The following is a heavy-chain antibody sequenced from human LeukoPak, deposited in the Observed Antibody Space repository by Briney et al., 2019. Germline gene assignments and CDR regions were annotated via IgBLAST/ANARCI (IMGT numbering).Heavy chain of an antibody. CDR3: AKDPMVRVREPLFDY. J-gene: IGHJ4*02. D-gene: IGHD3-10*01. Sequence: GGSLRLSCAASGFPLSSYAMSWVRPAPGKGREWVSAISGSGGSPYYADSVKGRFTISRDKSKNTLYLQMNSLRAEDTAVYYCAKDPMVRVREPLFDYWGQGTLVTVSS. V-gene: IGHV3-23*01. CDR1: GFPLSSYA. CDR2: ISGSGGSP.